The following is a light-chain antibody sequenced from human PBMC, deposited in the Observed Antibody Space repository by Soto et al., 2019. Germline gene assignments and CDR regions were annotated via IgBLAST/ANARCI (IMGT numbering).Light chain of an antibody. V-gene: IGKV4-1*01. CDR1: QSVLYSSNNKNY. CDR3: QQYYSTPRT. CDR2: WAS. Sequence: DIVMTQSPDSLAVSLGERATINCKCSQSVLYSSNNKNYLAWYQQKPGQPPKLLIYWASTRESGVPDRFSGSGTGTDFTRTISSLQAEDVAVYYCQQYYSTPRTFGQGTKVEIK. J-gene: IGKJ1*01.